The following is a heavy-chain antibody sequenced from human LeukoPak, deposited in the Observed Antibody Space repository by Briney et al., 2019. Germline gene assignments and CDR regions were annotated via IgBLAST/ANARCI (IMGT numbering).Heavy chain of an antibody. V-gene: IGHV1-2*06. Sequence: ASVKVSCKASGYTFTGYYLYWVRQAPGQGLEWMGRINPNSGGTNYAQKFQGRVTMTRDTSISTAYMELSSLRSDDTAVFYCARRIAAAGHFDYWGQGTLVTVSS. CDR2: INPNSGGT. CDR3: ARRIAAAGHFDY. J-gene: IGHJ4*02. CDR1: GYTFTGYY. D-gene: IGHD6-13*01.